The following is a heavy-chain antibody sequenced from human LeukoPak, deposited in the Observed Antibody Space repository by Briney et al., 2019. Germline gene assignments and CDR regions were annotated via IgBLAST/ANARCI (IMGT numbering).Heavy chain of an antibody. D-gene: IGHD3-22*01. V-gene: IGHV4-39*01. CDR3: ARHADGSAFLVPFDY. CDR1: GGSISSSSFY. Sequence: SETLSLTCTVSGGSISSSSFYWDWIRQPPGKGLEWIGSVYYSGSTYYNPSLESRLTISVDTSKDQFSLKLSSVTAADTAVYYCARHADGSAFLVPFDYWGQGSLVTVSS. J-gene: IGHJ4*02. CDR2: VYYSGST.